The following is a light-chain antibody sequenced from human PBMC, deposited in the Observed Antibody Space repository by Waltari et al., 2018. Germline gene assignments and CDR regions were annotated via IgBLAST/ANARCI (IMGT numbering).Light chain of an antibody. CDR2: AAS. J-gene: IGKJ1*01. Sequence: SCRARQSVSRALAWYQQKTGQAPRLLIYAASTRATGVPDRFSGSGSGTDFSLTISRLDPEEFAVYYCQHYVNLPVTFGQGTKVEI. CDR3: QHYVNLPVT. CDR1: QSVSRA. V-gene: IGKV3-20*01.